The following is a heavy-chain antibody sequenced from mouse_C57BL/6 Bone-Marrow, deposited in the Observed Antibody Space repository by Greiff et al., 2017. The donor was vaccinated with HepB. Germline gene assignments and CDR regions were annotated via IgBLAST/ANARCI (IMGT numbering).Heavy chain of an antibody. CDR3: ARVLGY. Sequence: QVQLQQPGAELVKPGASVKLSCKASGYTFTSYWMQWVKQRPGQGLEWIGEIDPSDSYTNYNQKFKGKATLTVDTSSSTAYMQLSSLTSEDSAVYYCARVLGYWGQGTTLTVPS. CDR1: GYTFTSYW. J-gene: IGHJ2*01. CDR2: IDPSDSYT. V-gene: IGHV1-50*01.